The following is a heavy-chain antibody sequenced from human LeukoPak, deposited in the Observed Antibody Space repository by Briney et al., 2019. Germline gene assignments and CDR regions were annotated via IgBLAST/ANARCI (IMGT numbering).Heavy chain of an antibody. Sequence: GGSLRLSCAASGFTFSSYEMNWVRQAPGKGLEWVSYISSSGSTIYYADSVKGRFTISRDNAKNSLYLQMNSLRAEDTAVYYCARDLDTAMVHWGQGTLVTVSS. V-gene: IGHV3-48*03. CDR2: ISSSGSTI. CDR3: ARDLDTAMVH. CDR1: GFTFSSYE. J-gene: IGHJ4*02. D-gene: IGHD5-18*01.